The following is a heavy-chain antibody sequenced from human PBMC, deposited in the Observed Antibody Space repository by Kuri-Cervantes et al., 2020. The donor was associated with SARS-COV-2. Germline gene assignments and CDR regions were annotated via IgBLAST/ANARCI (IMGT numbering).Heavy chain of an antibody. V-gene: IGHV4-34*01. D-gene: IGHD2-8*01. J-gene: IGHJ5*02. CDR3: ARXXRCTNGVXXRSWFDP. CDR1: GGSFSGYY. Sequence: SETLSLTCAVYGGSFSGYYWSWIRQPPGKGLEWIGEINHSGSTNYNPSLKSRVTISVDTSKNQFSLKLSSVTAADTAVYYCARXXRCTNGVXXRSWFDPWGQGTLVTVSS. CDR2: INHSGST.